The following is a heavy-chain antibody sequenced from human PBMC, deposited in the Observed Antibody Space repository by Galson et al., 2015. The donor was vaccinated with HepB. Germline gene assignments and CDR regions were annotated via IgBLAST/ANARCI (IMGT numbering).Heavy chain of an antibody. V-gene: IGHV4-30-2*01. CDR1: GGSISSGGYS. CDR2: IYHSGST. J-gene: IGHJ5*02. CDR3: ARGARFLEWLPRGRGWFDP. Sequence: LTCAVSGGSISSGGYSWSWIRQPPGQGLEWIGYIYHSGSTYYNPSLKSRVTISVDRSKNQFSLKLSSVTAADTAVYYCARGARFLEWLPRGRGWFDPWGQGTLVTVSS. D-gene: IGHD3-3*01.